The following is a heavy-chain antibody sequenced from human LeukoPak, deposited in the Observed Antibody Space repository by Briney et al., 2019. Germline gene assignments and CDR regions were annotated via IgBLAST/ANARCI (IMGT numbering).Heavy chain of an antibody. D-gene: IGHD2-2*01. Sequence: GGPLRLSCAASGFTFSSYAMTWARQAPGTGLEWVSAISGSGGSTYYADSVKGRFTISRDNSKNTLYLQMNSLRAEDTAVYYCAKELIVVVPAAAYGMDVWGKGTTVTVSS. CDR3: AKELIVVVPAAAYGMDV. J-gene: IGHJ6*04. V-gene: IGHV3-23*01. CDR2: ISGSGGST. CDR1: GFTFSSYA.